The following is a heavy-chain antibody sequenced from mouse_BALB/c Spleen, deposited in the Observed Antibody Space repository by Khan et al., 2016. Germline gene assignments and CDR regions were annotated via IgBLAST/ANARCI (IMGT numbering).Heavy chain of an antibody. J-gene: IGHJ2*01. V-gene: IGHV5-12-1*01. CDR1: EFAFSSYD. CDR2: ISSGGGST. D-gene: IGHD2-14*01. CDR3: ASRYDYFDY. Sequence: EVELVESGGGLVKPGGSLKLSCAASEFAFSSYDMSWVRQTPEKRLEWVAYISSGGGSTYYPDTVKGRFTISRDNAKNTLYLQMSSLKSEDTAMYYCASRYDYFDYWGQGTTLTVSS.